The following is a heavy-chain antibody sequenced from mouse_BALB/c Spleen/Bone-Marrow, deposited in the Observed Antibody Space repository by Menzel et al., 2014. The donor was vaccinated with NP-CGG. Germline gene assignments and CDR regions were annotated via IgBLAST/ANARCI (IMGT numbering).Heavy chain of an antibody. CDR2: INPDSSTI. V-gene: IGHV4-1*02. CDR1: AVDFSRYW. J-gene: IGHJ1*01. D-gene: IGHD1-1*01. Sequence: PAAAVDFSRYWMSWVRQAPGKGLEWIGEINPDSSTINYTPSLKDKFIISRDNAKNTLYLQMSKVRSEDTALYYCARPRIYYYGSSYLWYFDVWGAGTTVTVSS. CDR3: ARPRIYYYGSSYLWYFDV.